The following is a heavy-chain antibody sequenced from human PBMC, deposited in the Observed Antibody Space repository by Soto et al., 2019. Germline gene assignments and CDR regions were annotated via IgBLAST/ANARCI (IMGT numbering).Heavy chain of an antibody. CDR2: LSGSGGST. Sequence: EVQLLESGGGLVQPGGSLRLSCAASGFTFSSYAMSWVRQAPGKGLEWVSALSGSGGSTYYADSVKGRFTISRDNSKNTLYLQMNSLRAEDTAVYYCAKDLGWVTAFDYWGQGTLVTVSS. D-gene: IGHD2-21*02. V-gene: IGHV3-23*01. CDR1: GFTFSSYA. CDR3: AKDLGWVTAFDY. J-gene: IGHJ4*02.